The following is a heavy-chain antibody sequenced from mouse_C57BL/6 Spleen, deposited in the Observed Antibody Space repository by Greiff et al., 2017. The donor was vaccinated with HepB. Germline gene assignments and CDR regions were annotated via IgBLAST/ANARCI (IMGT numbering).Heavy chain of an antibody. Sequence: QVHVKQSGPELVKPGASVKISCKASGYTFTDYYINWVKQRPGQGLEWIGWIFPGSGSTYYNEKFKGKATLTVDKSSSTAYMLLISLTSEDSSVYFCSRSDYDYFDYWGQGTTLTVSS. CDR3: SRSDYDYFDY. J-gene: IGHJ2*01. CDR1: GYTFTDYY. V-gene: IGHV1-75*01. CDR2: IFPGSGST. D-gene: IGHD1-1*02.